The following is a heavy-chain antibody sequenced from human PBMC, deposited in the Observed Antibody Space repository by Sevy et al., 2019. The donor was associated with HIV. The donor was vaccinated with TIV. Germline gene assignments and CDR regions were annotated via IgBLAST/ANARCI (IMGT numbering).Heavy chain of an antibody. CDR1: GFTFSDYG. CDR3: AREEGRGTTTSFDY. J-gene: IGHJ4*02. Sequence: GGSLRLSCAASGFTFSDYGMHWVRQAPGKGLEWVAVIWCDGSNKYYGDSVKGRFTISRDSSKNTLFLQMNSLRVEDTAVYYCAREEGRGTTTSFDYWGQGALVTVSS. V-gene: IGHV3-33*01. D-gene: IGHD1-7*01. CDR2: IWCDGSNK.